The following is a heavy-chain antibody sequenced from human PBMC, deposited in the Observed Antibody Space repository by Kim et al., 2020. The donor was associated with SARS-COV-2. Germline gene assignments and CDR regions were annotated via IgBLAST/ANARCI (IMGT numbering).Heavy chain of an antibody. V-gene: IGHV4-34*01. CDR3: ARMGGHWAMGV. J-gene: IGHJ6*02. D-gene: IGHD2-21*02. Sequence: TNSTPSLKSRVTISVDTSKNQFSLNLSSVTAADTAVYFCARMGGHWAMGVWGQGTTVTVSS. CDR2: T.